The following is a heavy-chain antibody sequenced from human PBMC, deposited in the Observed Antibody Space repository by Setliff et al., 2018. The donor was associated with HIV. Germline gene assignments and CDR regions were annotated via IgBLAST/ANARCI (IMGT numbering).Heavy chain of an antibody. Sequence: ASVKVSCKASGYTFTSCFMHWVRQAPGQGLEYIGIINPSVETTAYVERFQGRVSMTSDTSTSTVYMEMSNLRSEDTAIYYCVKEYHTTATDTRVANYFDYWGQGTRVTVSS. V-gene: IGHV1-46*01. J-gene: IGHJ4*02. CDR1: GYTFTSCF. CDR2: INPSVETT. D-gene: IGHD6-13*01. CDR3: VKEYHTTATDTRVANYFDY.